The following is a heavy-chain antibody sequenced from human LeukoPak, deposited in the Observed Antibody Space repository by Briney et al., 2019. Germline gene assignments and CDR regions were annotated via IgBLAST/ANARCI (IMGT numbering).Heavy chain of an antibody. CDR3: ARSNSNYGYYYYYMDV. V-gene: IGHV4-30-2*01. CDR2: IYHSGST. CDR1: GGSISSGGYY. J-gene: IGHJ6*03. D-gene: IGHD4-11*01. Sequence: PSETLSLTCTVSGGSISSGGYYWSWIRQPPGKGLEWIGYIYHSGSTYYNPSLKSRVTISVDRSKNQFSLKLSSVTAADTAVYYCARSNSNYGYYYYYMDVWGKGTTVTVSS.